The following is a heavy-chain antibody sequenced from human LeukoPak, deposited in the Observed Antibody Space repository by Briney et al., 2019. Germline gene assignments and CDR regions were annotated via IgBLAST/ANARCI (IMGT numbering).Heavy chain of an antibody. CDR2: ISGSGVST. CDR3: AHTGTLSPNDY. J-gene: IGHJ4*02. CDR1: GFTFSRYA. V-gene: IGHV3-23*01. Sequence: GGSLRLSCADSGFTFSRYAVTWVRQAPGKGLEWVSAISGSGVSTYYADSVKGRFTISRDNSKNTLYLQMNSLRAEDTAVYYCAHTGTLSPNDYWGQGTLVTVSS. D-gene: IGHD1-1*01.